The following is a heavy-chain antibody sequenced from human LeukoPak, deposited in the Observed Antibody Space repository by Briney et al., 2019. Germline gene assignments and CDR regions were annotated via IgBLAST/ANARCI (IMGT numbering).Heavy chain of an antibody. Sequence: SQTLSLTCAISVDSVSSNSAAWNWIRQSPSRGLEWLGRTYYRSKWYNDYAVSVKSRITITPDTSKNQFSLQLNSVTPEDTAVYYCAREVYSSGWLGDAFDIWGQGTMVTVSS. V-gene: IGHV6-1*01. CDR1: VDSVSSNSAA. D-gene: IGHD6-19*01. CDR2: TYYRSKWYN. J-gene: IGHJ3*02. CDR3: AREVYSSGWLGDAFDI.